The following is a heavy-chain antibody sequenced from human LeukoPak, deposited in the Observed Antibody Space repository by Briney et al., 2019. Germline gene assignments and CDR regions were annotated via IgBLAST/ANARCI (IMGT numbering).Heavy chain of an antibody. CDR1: GYTFTSYG. D-gene: IGHD1-14*01. CDR2: ISASNGDT. Sequence: ASVTVSCKASGYTFTSYGISWVRQAPGQGLEWMGWISASNGDTDYPQNLQGRVTMTTDTYTSTAYMELRSLTSDDTAIYYCARESHITREDYWGQEPWSPSPQ. CDR3: ARESHITREDY. V-gene: IGHV1-18*01. J-gene: IGHJ4*01.